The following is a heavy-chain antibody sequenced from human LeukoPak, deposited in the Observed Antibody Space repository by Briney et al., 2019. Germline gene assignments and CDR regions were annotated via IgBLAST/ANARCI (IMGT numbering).Heavy chain of an antibody. V-gene: IGHV3-7*04. CDR2: IKQDGSET. Sequence: GGSLRLSCAASGFTFSTYWMSRVRQAPGKGPECVANIKQDGSETYYVDSVKGRFTISRDNAKNSLFLQMNSLRAEDTAVYYCARGTPQYTSSWYNYWGQGTLVTVSS. CDR3: ARGTPQYTSSWYNY. D-gene: IGHD6-13*01. J-gene: IGHJ4*02. CDR1: GFTFSTYW.